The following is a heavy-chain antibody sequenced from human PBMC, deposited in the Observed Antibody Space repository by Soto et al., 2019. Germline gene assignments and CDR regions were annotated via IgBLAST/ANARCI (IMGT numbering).Heavy chain of an antibody. D-gene: IGHD3-22*01. CDR2: IIPFFKAT. J-gene: IGHJ6*02. V-gene: IGHV1-69*01. CDR3: ARDVPVNYYDSTFYYYAMDL. CDR1: GGTFSSQA. Sequence: QVQLVQSGAEVKKPGSSVKVSCKASGGTFSSQAISWVRQAPGQGLEWMGGIIPFFKATNYAQKFQGRVTITADDSTSTAYMDLSSLRSEDTAVYYCARDVPVNYYDSTFYYYAMDLWGQGTTVTVSS.